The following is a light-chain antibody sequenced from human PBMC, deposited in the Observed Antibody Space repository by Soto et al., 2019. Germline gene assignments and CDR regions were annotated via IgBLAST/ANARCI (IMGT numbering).Light chain of an antibody. CDR2: EVT. J-gene: IGLJ1*01. CDR3: NSYAGSRYG. Sequence: QSALTQPPSASGSPGQSVTISCTGTSSDVGGYNYVSWYQQHPGKAPKLMIYEVTKRPSGVPDRFAGSKSGNTASLTVSGLQAEDEAEYYCNSYAGSRYGFGTGTKVTVL. V-gene: IGLV2-8*01. CDR1: SSDVGGYNY.